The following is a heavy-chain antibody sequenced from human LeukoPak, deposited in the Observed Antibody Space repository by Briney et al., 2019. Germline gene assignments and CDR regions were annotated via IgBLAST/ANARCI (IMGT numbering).Heavy chain of an antibody. V-gene: IGHV1-69*13. CDR2: IIPIFGTA. Sequence: GASVKVSCKASGGTFSSYAISWVRQAPGQGLEWMGGIIPIFGTANYAQKFQGRVTITADGSTSTAYMELSSLRSEDTAVYYCARDSEDIVVVPAAGWGQGTLVTVSS. J-gene: IGHJ4*02. CDR1: GGTFSSYA. CDR3: ARDSEDIVVVPAAG. D-gene: IGHD2-2*01.